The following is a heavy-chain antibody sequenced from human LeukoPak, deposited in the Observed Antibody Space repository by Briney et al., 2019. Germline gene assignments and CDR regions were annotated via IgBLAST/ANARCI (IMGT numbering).Heavy chain of an antibody. CDR1: GGSISSYY. J-gene: IGHJ4*02. Sequence: PSETLSLTCTVSGGSISSYYWSWIRQPAGKGLEWIGRIYTSGSTNYNPSLKSRVTISVDKSKNQFSLKLSSVTAADTAVHYCARERKIVGATEGYWGQGTLVTVSS. CDR3: ARERKIVGATEGY. V-gene: IGHV4-4*07. D-gene: IGHD1-26*01. CDR2: IYTSGST.